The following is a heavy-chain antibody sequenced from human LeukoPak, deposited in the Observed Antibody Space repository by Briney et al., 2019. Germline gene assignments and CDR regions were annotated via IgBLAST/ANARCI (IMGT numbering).Heavy chain of an antibody. CDR1: GYTFSSHW. D-gene: IGHD3-10*01. V-gene: IGHV3-74*01. CDR2: INSDGIAT. J-gene: IGHJ4*02. Sequence: GGSLRLSCAASGYTFSSHWMHWVRQTPGRGLVWVSSINSDGIATTYADSVKGRFTISRDNAKNTLYLQMNSLRAEDTAVYYCARETMPRGVMSDYWGQGTLVTVSS. CDR3: ARETMPRGVMSDY.